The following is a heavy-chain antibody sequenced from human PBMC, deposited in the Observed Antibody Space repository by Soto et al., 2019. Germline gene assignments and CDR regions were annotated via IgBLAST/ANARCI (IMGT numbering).Heavy chain of an antibody. CDR2: INAGNGNT. Sequence: QVQLVQSGAEVKKPGASVKVSCKASGYTFTSYAMHWVRQAPGQRLEWMGWINAGNGNTKYSQKFQGRVTITRDTSASTAYMERRSLRSEDTAVYYCPRGPGGPDGPRDYWGQGTLVTVSS. CDR1: GYTFTSYA. CDR3: PRGPGGPDGPRDY. J-gene: IGHJ4*02. V-gene: IGHV1-3*01. D-gene: IGHD2-15*01.